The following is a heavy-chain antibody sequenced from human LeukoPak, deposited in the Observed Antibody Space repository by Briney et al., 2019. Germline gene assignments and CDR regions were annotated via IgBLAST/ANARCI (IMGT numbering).Heavy chain of an antibody. CDR3: ARASSTR. CDR1: GFTFSSYA. D-gene: IGHD2-2*01. V-gene: IGHV3-30*04. J-gene: IGHJ4*02. Sequence: GGSLRLSCAASGFTFSSYAMHWVRQAPGKGLEWVAVISYDGSNKYYADSVKGRFTISRDNSKNTLYLQMNSLRAEDTAVYYCARASSTRWDQGTLVTVSS. CDR2: ISYDGSNK.